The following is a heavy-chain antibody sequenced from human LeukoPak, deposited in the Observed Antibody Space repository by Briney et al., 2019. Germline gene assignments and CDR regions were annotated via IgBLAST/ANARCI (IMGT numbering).Heavy chain of an antibody. CDR2: ISSNGGGT. D-gene: IGHD6-19*01. J-gene: IGHJ4*02. CDR1: GFTFSSYA. V-gene: IGHV3-64D*06. CDR3: VKDLYLSGWSSYFDY. Sequence: GGSLRLSCSASGFTFSSYAMHWVRQAPGKGLEYASAISSNGGGTYYADSVKGRLTISRDNSKNTLYLQMSSLRAEDTAVYYCVKDLYLSGWSSYFDYWGQGTLVTVSS.